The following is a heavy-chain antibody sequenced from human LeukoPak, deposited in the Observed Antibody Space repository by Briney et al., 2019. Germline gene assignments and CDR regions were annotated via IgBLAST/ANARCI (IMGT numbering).Heavy chain of an antibody. CDR3: AKRWAAAASTGSIDY. CDR2: ISGSGGTT. CDR1: GFTFSSYA. D-gene: IGHD2-2*01. J-gene: IGHJ4*02. V-gene: IGHV3-23*01. Sequence: GSLRLSCAASGFTFSSYAMSWVRQAPGKGLEWVSAISGSGGTTYYADSVKGRFTISRDNSKNTLYLQMNSLRAEDTALYYCAKRWAAAASTGSIDYWGQGSLVTVSS.